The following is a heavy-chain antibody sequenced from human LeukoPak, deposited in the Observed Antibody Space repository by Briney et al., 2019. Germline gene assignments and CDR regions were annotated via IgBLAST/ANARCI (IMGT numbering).Heavy chain of an antibody. CDR1: GLTFSNAW. D-gene: IGHD2-2*01. Sequence: GGSLRLSCAASGLTFSNAWMSWVRQAPGKGLEWVGRIKSKTDGGTTDYAAPVKGRFTISRDGSKNTLYLQMNSLKTEDTAVYYRTTTWAYCSSTSCSDYWGQGTLVTVSS. V-gene: IGHV3-15*01. J-gene: IGHJ4*02. CDR3: TTTWAYCSSTSCSDY. CDR2: IKSKTDGGTT.